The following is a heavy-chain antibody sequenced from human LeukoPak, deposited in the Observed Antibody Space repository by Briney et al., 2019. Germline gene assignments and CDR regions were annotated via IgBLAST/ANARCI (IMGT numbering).Heavy chain of an antibody. V-gene: IGHV1-69*06. CDR3: ATDSKWELLSWFDP. CDR1: GGTFSSYA. Sequence: GASVKVSCKASGGTFSSYAISWVRQAPGQGLEWMGGIIPIFGTANYAQKFQGRVTITADKSTSTAYMELSSLRSEDTAVYYCATDSKWELLSWFDPWGQGTLVTVSS. J-gene: IGHJ5*02. D-gene: IGHD1-26*01. CDR2: IIPIFGTA.